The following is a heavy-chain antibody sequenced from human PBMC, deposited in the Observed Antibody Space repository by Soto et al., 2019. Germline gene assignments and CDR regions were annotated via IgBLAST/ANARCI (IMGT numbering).Heavy chain of an antibody. J-gene: IGHJ5*02. Sequence: EVPLVESGGGLVQPGGSLRLSCAASGFTFSSYSMNWVRQAPGKGLEWVSYISSTGSTIFYADSVKGRFTISRDNAKNSLYRQMNSLRDEDTAVYYCARDARLPLNSFDPWGQGTLVTVSS. D-gene: IGHD4-17*01. CDR1: GFTFSSYS. CDR3: ARDARLPLNSFDP. V-gene: IGHV3-48*02. CDR2: ISSTGSTI.